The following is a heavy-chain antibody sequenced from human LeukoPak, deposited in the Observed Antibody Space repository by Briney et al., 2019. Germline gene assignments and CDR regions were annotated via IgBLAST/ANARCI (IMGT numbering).Heavy chain of an antibody. J-gene: IGHJ4*02. CDR2: INHSGST. CDR1: GGSISSYY. V-gene: IGHV4-34*01. Sequence: SETLSLTCTVSGGSISSYYWSWIRQPPGKGLEWIGEINHSGSTNYNPSLKSRVTISVDTSKNQFPLKLSSVTAADTAVYYCARHTYGGTDYWGQGTLVTVSS. CDR3: ARHTYGGTDY. D-gene: IGHD4-23*01.